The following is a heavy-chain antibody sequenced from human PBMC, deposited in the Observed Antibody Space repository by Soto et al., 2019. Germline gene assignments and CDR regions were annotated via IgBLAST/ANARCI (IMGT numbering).Heavy chain of an antibody. V-gene: IGHV1-69*06. D-gene: IGHD2-8*01. Sequence: QVQLVQSGAEVKKPGSSVKVSCTASGGTFSRNAINWVRQAPGQGLEWMGGIIPILGTPNYARKFQGRVTITADKSTSTAYMELSSLISEDMAVYYCATAWFGLINGGPRGYYGMDVWGQGTTVSVSS. CDR3: ATAWFGLINGGPRGYYGMDV. J-gene: IGHJ6*02. CDR2: IIPILGTP. CDR1: GGTFSRNA.